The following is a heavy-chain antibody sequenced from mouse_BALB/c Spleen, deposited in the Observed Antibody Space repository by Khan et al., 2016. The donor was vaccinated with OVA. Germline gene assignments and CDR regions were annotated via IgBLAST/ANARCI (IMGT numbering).Heavy chain of an antibody. Sequence: QVQLKQSGPGLVQPSQSLSITCTVSGFSLTTYGIHWVRQSPGKGLEWLGVIWSGGNAAYNAAFISRLSISKDNSKSQVFFKMNSLQADDTAIYYCARNSDRYDFSYWGQGTLVTVSA. CDR3: ARNSDRYDFSY. D-gene: IGHD2-14*01. V-gene: IGHV2-4-1*01. CDR2: IWSGGNA. CDR1: GFSLTTYG. J-gene: IGHJ3*01.